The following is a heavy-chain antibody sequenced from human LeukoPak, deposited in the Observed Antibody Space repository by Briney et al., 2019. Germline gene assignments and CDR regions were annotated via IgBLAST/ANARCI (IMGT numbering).Heavy chain of an antibody. Sequence: PSETLSLTCSVSGGSMNSYYWGCIRQPPGKGLEWIGSIYYSGSTYYSPSLKSRVTISVDTSKNQFSLKLSSVTAADTAVYYCASLPCSSSWPVDYWGQGTLVTVSS. D-gene: IGHD2-2*01. CDR3: ASLPCSSSWPVDY. V-gene: IGHV4-39*01. CDR2: IYYSGST. CDR1: GGSMNSYY. J-gene: IGHJ4*02.